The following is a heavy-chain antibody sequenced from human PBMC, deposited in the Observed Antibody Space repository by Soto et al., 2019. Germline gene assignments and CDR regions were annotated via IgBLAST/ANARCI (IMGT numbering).Heavy chain of an antibody. CDR3: ARAEGDYADHGS. CDR2: IYYSGST. J-gene: IGHJ5*01. Sequence: ASETLSLTCTVSGASISSSVSYWTWIRQHPGKGLQWIGYIYYSGSTYYDPSLAGRLTISLDTSQSQFSLHLNSVTAADTAVYYCARAEGDYADHGSGGHGALVTVSS. D-gene: IGHD4-17*01. CDR1: GASISSSVSY. V-gene: IGHV4-31*03.